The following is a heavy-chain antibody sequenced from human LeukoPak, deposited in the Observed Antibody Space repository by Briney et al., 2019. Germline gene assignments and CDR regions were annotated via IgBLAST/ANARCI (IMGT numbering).Heavy chain of an antibody. D-gene: IGHD1-1*01. J-gene: IGHJ3*02. CDR3: AKSREEVAGTGGFDT. Sequence: PGGSLRLSCAASGFTFAIYHMSWVRQAPGKGLEWVATIRGDGVYYADSVKGRFTISRDDSKNTVYVQMNSLRAEDTAVYYCAKSREEVAGTGGFDTWGRGTLVAVSS. CDR2: IRGDGV. V-gene: IGHV3-23*01. CDR1: GFTFAIYH.